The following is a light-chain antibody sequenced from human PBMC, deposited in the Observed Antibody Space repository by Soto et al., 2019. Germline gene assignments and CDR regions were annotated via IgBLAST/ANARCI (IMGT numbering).Light chain of an antibody. CDR2: GAF. Sequence: EIVMTQSPGTLSLSPGERATLSCRASQGVSSSYLAWYQQKPGQAPRLLIYGAFNRATGIPARFSGSGSGTDFTLTISSLEPEDSAVYYCQQRNVWPPVTFGQGTRLEIK. CDR1: QGVSSSY. J-gene: IGKJ5*01. CDR3: QQRNVWPPVT. V-gene: IGKV3D-20*02.